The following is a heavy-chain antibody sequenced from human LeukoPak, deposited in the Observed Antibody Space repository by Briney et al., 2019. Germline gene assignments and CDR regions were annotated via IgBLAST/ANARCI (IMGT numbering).Heavy chain of an antibody. J-gene: IGHJ4*02. V-gene: IGHV4-59*01. CDR1: GGSISSYY. D-gene: IGHD6-6*01. CDR3: ARGAARPVLYYFDY. CDR2: IYYSGST. Sequence: PSETLSLTCTVSGGSISSYYRSWIRQPPGKGLEWIGYIYYSGSTNYNPSLKSRVTISVDTSKNQFSLKLSSVTAADTAVYYCARGAARPVLYYFDYWGQGTLVTVSS.